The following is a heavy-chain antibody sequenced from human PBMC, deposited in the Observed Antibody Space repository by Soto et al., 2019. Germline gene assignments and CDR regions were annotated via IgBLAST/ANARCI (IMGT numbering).Heavy chain of an antibody. CDR1: GGTVSSYS. Sequence: AVKVSFKASGGTVSSYSIIWVRQAPGQGLEWMGGIIPIFGTANYAQKFQGRVTITADESTSTAYMELSSLRSEDTAVYYCARDVGNSSSSYYYYGMDVWGQGTTVTVSS. V-gene: IGHV1-69*13. D-gene: IGHD6-6*01. J-gene: IGHJ6*02. CDR3: ARDVGNSSSSYYYYGMDV. CDR2: IIPIFGTA.